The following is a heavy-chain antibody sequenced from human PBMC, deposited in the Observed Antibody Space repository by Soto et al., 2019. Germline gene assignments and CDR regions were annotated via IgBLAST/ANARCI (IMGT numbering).Heavy chain of an antibody. D-gene: IGHD3-10*01. CDR3: ARDLSGRADV. CDR2: LNEDGSFT. CDR1: EFTFSSYW. Sequence: GGSLRLSCVASEFTFSSYWMHWVRQVPGKGLVWVSRLNEDGSFTSYADSVKGRFSIFRDNAKKTLYLQMNSLSAEDSAVYYCARDLSGRADVWGQGTTVPVSS. J-gene: IGHJ6*02. V-gene: IGHV3-74*03.